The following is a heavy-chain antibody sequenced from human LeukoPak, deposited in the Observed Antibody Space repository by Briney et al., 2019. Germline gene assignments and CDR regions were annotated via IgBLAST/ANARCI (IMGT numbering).Heavy chain of an antibody. Sequence: GESLKISCTGSGYNFANCWIGWVRQMPGKGLEWMGIIYLGDSDTRYSPSFQGQVTISADKSISSAYLQWSSLKASDTAMYYCAMGPCGKEELVGNWFDPWGQGTLVTVSS. CDR2: IYLGDSDT. J-gene: IGHJ5*02. V-gene: IGHV5-51*01. CDR1: GYNFANCW. D-gene: IGHD1-26*01. CDR3: AMGPCGKEELVGNWFDP.